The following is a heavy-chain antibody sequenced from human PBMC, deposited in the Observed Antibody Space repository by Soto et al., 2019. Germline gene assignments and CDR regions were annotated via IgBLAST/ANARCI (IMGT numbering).Heavy chain of an antibody. Sequence: QQQLLQSGPEVKKPGSSVKVSCKDSGGIFSSFAISWVRQATGQGLEWLGGLIPVFGTTNYAEKFQDRVTITADESTNTAYMELSGLTYGDTAIYYCARGGGPYVWFNEFWGQGTLVTVAS. V-gene: IGHV1-69*01. J-gene: IGHJ4*02. D-gene: IGHD3-10*02. CDR3: ARGGGPYVWFNEF. CDR1: GGIFSSFA. CDR2: LIPVFGTT.